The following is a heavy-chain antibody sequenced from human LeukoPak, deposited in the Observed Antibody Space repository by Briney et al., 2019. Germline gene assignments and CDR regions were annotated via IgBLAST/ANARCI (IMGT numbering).Heavy chain of an antibody. Sequence: GGSLRLSCAASGFTFSNYWMAWVRQAPGKGLEWVAMIHPDGSGKSYVDSVKGRFTISRDNAKNSLFLQMNSLRVEDTAVYYCASQASARFDYWGQGTLVTVSS. J-gene: IGHJ4*02. D-gene: IGHD6-25*01. CDR3: ASQASARFDY. CDR1: GFTFSNYW. CDR2: IHPDGSGK. V-gene: IGHV3-7*02.